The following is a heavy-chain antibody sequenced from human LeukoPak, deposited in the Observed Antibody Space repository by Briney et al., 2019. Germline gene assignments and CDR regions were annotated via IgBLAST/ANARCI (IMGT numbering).Heavy chain of an antibody. V-gene: IGHV3-23*01. CDR3: AKDPPSYCSSTSCHAQFDY. Sequence: GSLRLSCAASGFTFSSYAMSWVRQAPGKGLEWVSAISGSGGSTYYADSVRGRFTISRDNSKNTLYLQMNSLRAEDTAVYYCAKDPPSYCSSTSCHAQFDYWGQGTLVTVSS. CDR1: GFTFSSYA. J-gene: IGHJ4*02. D-gene: IGHD2-2*01. CDR2: ISGSGGST.